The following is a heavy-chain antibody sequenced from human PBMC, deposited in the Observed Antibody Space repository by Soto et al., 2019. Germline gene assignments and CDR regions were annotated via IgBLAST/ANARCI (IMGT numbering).Heavy chain of an antibody. CDR2: ISGSGGST. V-gene: IGHV3-23*01. CDR3: ASPLAYQEQWLVSAFDY. Sequence: GGSLRLSCAASGFTFSSYAMSWVRQAPGKGLEWVSAISGSGGSTYYADSVKGRFTISRDNSKNTLYLQMNSLRAEDTAVYYCASPLAYQEQWLVSAFDYWGQGTLVTVSS. D-gene: IGHD6-19*01. CDR1: GFTFSSYA. J-gene: IGHJ4*02.